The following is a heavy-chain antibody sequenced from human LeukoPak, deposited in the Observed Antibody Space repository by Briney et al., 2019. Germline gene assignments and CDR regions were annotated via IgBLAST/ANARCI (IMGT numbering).Heavy chain of an antibody. CDR2: ISGSGDDT. D-gene: IGHD4-17*01. J-gene: IGHJ4*02. V-gene: IGHV3-23*01. CDR3: ASCMTTVTPDYFDY. CDR1: GFTFSSYA. Sequence: GGSLRLSSAAYGFTFSSYAMSWARQAPGRGWEWVSTISGSGDDTYYADSVKGRFTSSRDNSKNTLYLQMTSLRAEDTAVYYCASCMTTVTPDYFDYWGQGTLVTVSS.